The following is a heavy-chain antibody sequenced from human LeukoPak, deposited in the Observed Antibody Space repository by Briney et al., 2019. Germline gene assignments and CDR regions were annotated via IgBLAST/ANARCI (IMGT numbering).Heavy chain of an antibody. Sequence: GGSLRLSCAASGFTFSSYGMHWVRQAPGKGLEWVAFIRYDGSNKYYADSVKGRLTISRDNSKNTLYLQMNSLRAEDTAVYYCAKDLGVVPGSFDYWGQGTLVTVSS. D-gene: IGHD2-2*01. J-gene: IGHJ4*02. CDR3: AKDLGVVPGSFDY. CDR2: IRYDGSNK. V-gene: IGHV3-30*02. CDR1: GFTFSSYG.